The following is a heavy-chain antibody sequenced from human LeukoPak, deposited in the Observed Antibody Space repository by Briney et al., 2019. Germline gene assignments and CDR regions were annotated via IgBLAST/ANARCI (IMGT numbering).Heavy chain of an antibody. V-gene: IGHV3-23*01. Sequence: GGSLRLSCAASGFTFSSYSMNWVRQAPGKGLEWVAAISGSGGSTYYADSVKGRFTISRDNSKNTLYLQMNSLRAEDTAVCYCAGAPLTGYYNPLNYWGQGTLVTVSS. CDR3: AGAPLTGYYNPLNY. CDR1: GFTFSSYS. D-gene: IGHD3-9*01. J-gene: IGHJ4*02. CDR2: ISGSGGST.